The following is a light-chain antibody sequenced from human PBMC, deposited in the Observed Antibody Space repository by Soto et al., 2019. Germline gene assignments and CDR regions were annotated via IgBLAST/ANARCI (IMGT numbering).Light chain of an antibody. J-gene: IGLJ1*01. CDR1: SGDVGGYNL. V-gene: IGLV2-23*02. Sequence: QSVLTQPASVSGSPGQSITIPCTGTSGDVGGYNLVSWYQQHPGKAPKLMIYEVTERPSGVSNRFSGSKSGNTASLTIFGLQPDDEADYYCCSYAGNSEVFGTGTKVTVL. CDR2: EVT. CDR3: CSYAGNSEV.